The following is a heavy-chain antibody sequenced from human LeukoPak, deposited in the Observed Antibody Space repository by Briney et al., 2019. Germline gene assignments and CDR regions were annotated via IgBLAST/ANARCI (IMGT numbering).Heavy chain of an antibody. Sequence: ASVKVSCKASGYTFTGYYMHWVRQAPGQGLEWMGWINPNSGGTNYAQKFQGWVTMTRDTSISTAYMELSRLRSDDTAVYYCARDKDAAPPGSMDVWGQGTTVTVSS. CDR1: GYTFTGYY. CDR2: INPNSGGT. J-gene: IGHJ6*02. CDR3: ARDKDAAPPGSMDV. V-gene: IGHV1-2*04. D-gene: IGHD6-25*01.